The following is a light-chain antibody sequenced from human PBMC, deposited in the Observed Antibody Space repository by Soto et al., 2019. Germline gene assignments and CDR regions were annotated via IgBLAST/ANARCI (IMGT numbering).Light chain of an antibody. Sequence: EVVMTQSPATLSVSPGERATLSCRASQSVNSNLAWYQQKRGQAPRLLIYDASTRATGIPARFSGSGSGTEFTLTISXLXSEDFAVYYCQQYNNWPPLTFGGGTKVELK. CDR3: QQYNNWPPLT. CDR1: QSVNSN. V-gene: IGKV3-15*01. J-gene: IGKJ4*01. CDR2: DAS.